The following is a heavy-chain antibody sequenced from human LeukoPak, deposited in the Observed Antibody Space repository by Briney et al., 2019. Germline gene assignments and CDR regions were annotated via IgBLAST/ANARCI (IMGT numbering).Heavy chain of an antibody. J-gene: IGHJ4*02. CDR1: GGSISSGGYY. D-gene: IGHD6-19*01. Sequence: SQTLSLTCTVSGGSISSGGYYWSWIRQHPGKGLEWIGYIYYSGSTYYNPSLKSRVTISVDTSKNQFSLKLSSVTAADTAVYYCARGRGQWLVLFDYWGQGTLVTVSS. V-gene: IGHV4-31*03. CDR2: IYYSGST. CDR3: ARGRGQWLVLFDY.